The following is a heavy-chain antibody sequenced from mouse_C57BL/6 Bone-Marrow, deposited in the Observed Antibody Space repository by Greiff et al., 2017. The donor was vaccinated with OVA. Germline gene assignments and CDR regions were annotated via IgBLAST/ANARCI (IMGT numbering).Heavy chain of an antibody. J-gene: IGHJ4*01. CDR1: GFNIKDDY. V-gene: IGHV14-4*01. CDR3: TTSDGYYAGYAMDD. CDR2: LDPENGDT. Sequence: EVQLQQSGAELVRPGASVKLSCTASGFNIKDDYMHWVKQRPEQGLEWIGWLDPENGDTESASQFQGKATITADTSSNTAYLQLSSLTSEDTAVYYCTTSDGYYAGYAMDDWGQGTSVTVSS. D-gene: IGHD2-3*01.